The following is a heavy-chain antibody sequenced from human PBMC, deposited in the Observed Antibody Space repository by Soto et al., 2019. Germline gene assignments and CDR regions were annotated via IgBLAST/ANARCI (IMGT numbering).Heavy chain of an antibody. Sequence: GGSLRLSCAASGFTFNNYAMSWVRQAPGKGLEWVSAITGSGGDTYHADSVKGRFTISRDNSMGTLYLQMNTLRAEDAAVYFCAKGSASGSPYYFDYWGHGTLVTVSS. D-gene: IGHD6-25*01. J-gene: IGHJ4*01. CDR1: GFTFNNYA. V-gene: IGHV3-23*01. CDR3: AKGSASGSPYYFDY. CDR2: ITGSGGDT.